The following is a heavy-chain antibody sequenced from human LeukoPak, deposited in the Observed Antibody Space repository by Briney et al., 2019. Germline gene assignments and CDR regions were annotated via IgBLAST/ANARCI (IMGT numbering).Heavy chain of an antibody. CDR2: IYTSGST. J-gene: IGHJ4*02. V-gene: IGHV4-61*02. CDR3: AKDVSFWGYSYGADFDY. D-gene: IGHD5-18*01. CDR1: GGSISSGSYY. Sequence: SETLSLTCTVSGGSISSGSYYWSWIRQPAGKGLEWIGRIYTSGSTNYNPSLKSRVTISVDTSKNQFSLKLSSVTAADTAVYYCAKDVSFWGYSYGADFDYWGQGTLVTVSS.